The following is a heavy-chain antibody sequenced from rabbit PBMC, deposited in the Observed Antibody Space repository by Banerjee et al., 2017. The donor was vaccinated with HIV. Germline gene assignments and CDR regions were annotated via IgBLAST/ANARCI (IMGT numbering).Heavy chain of an antibody. CDR1: GFSFSSTYW. V-gene: IGHV1S45*01. CDR2: IDAGSTGNT. Sequence: EESGGDLVKPEGSLTLTCTASGFSFSSTYWICWVRQAPGKGPEWIACIDAGSTGNTYYASWAKGRFTISKTSSTTVTLQMTSLTAADTATYFCARGTYGYVEYSAFDPWGPGTLVTVS. D-gene: IGHD6-1*01. J-gene: IGHJ2*01. CDR3: ARGTYGYVEYSAFDP.